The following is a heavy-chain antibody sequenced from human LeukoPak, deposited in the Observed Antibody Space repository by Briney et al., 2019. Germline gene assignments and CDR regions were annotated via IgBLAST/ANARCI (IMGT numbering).Heavy chain of an antibody. CDR2: IDPNNGHT. Sequence: ASVKVSCKASGYSLTGYYMHWVRQAPGQGLEWMGWIDPNNGHTNYVQKFQGRVTMTRDTSISTVYMDLSRLGFDDTALYYCATEVGAIPYWGQGTLVTVSS. CDR1: GYSLTGYY. V-gene: IGHV1-2*02. D-gene: IGHD2-21*01. J-gene: IGHJ4*02. CDR3: ATEVGAIPY.